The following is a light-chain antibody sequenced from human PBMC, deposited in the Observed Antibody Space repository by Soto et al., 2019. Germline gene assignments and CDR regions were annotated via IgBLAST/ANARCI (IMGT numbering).Light chain of an antibody. CDR1: GSDDGGYNY. Sequence: QSALTQPPSASGSPGQSVTISCTGTGSDDGGYNYVSWYQQHPGKAPKLVIFDVSRRPSGVPDRFSGSKSGNTASLTVSGLQAEDEADYYCGSFAASNNLLFGRGTKLTVL. CDR3: GSFAASNNLL. CDR2: DVS. V-gene: IGLV2-8*01. J-gene: IGLJ2*01.